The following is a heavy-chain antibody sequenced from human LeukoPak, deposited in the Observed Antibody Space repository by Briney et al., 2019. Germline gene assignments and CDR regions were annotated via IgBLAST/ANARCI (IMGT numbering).Heavy chain of an antibody. Sequence: GGSLRLSCAASGFTVSSNYMSWVRQAPGKGLEWVSVIYSCGSTYYADSVKGRFTISRDNSKNTLYLQMNSLRAEDTAVYYCAKKVPGTAMVDYWGQGTLVTVSS. CDR3: AKKVPGTAMVDY. D-gene: IGHD5-18*01. CDR1: GFTVSSNY. J-gene: IGHJ4*02. V-gene: IGHV3-66*01. CDR2: IYSCGST.